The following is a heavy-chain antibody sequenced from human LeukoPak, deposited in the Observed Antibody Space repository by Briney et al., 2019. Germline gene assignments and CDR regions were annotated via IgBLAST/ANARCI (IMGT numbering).Heavy chain of an antibody. CDR3: ASSIVGAYDAFDI. D-gene: IGHD1-26*01. V-gene: IGHV1-18*01. CDR2: ISAYNGNT. CDR1: GYTFTSYG. Sequence: ASVKASCKASGYTFTSYGISWVRQAPGQGLEWMGWISAYNGNTNYAQKLQGRVTMTTDTSTSTAYMELRSLRSDDTAVYYCASSIVGAYDAFDIWGQGTMVTVSS. J-gene: IGHJ3*02.